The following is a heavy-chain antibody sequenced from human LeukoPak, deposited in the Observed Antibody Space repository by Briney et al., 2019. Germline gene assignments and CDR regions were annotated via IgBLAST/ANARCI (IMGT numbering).Heavy chain of an antibody. V-gene: IGHV4-59*01. CDR1: GGSIRSYY. CDR2: IYYSGST. J-gene: IGHJ6*03. D-gene: IGHD1-26*01. CDR3: ARAARGALYYYYYMDV. Sequence: SETLSLTCTVSGGSIRSYYWSWIRQPPGKGLEWIGYIYYSGSTNYNPSLKSRVTISVDTSKNQFSLKLSSVTAADTAVYYCARAARGALYYYYYMDVWGKGTTVTVSS.